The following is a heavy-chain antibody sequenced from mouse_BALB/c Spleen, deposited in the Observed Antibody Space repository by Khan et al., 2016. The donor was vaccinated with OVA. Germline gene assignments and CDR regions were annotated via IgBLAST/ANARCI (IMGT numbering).Heavy chain of an antibody. J-gene: IGHJ2*01. CDR3: ARRGLRWDFDY. V-gene: IGHV1-7*01. CDR2: INPSTGYT. D-gene: IGHD1-1*01. CDR1: GYTFINYW. Sequence: VQLQESGAELAKPGASVKMSCKASGYTFINYWILWVKQRSGQGLEWIGYINPSTGYTEYNQNLKDKATLSADKSTSTVYMQLSSLTSEDSAVYYCARRGLRWDFDYWGQGTTLTVSS.